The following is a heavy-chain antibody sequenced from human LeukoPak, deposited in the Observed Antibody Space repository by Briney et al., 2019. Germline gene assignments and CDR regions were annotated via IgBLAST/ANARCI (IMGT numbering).Heavy chain of an antibody. D-gene: IGHD6-6*01. J-gene: IGHJ6*03. Sequence: PRASVKVSRKASGYTFTGYYMHWVRQAPGQGLERMGWINPNSGGTNYAQKFQGRVTMTRDTSISTAYMELSRLRSDDTAVYYCARGPYSSSGGVYYYYYMDVWGKGTTVTVSS. CDR2: INPNSGGT. CDR1: GYTFTGYY. V-gene: IGHV1-2*02. CDR3: ARGPYSSSGGVYYYYYMDV.